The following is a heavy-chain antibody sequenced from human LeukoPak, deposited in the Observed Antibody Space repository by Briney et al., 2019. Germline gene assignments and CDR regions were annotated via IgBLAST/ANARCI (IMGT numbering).Heavy chain of an antibody. CDR3: TNANTYCGGGRCYYFDY. J-gene: IGHJ4*02. CDR2: IISKTDGGTT. D-gene: IGHD2-15*01. CDR1: GFTFSNAW. Sequence: GGPLRLSRAASGFTFSNAWMSWVRQAPGKGLEWVGRIISKTDGGTTEYAAPVKGRFTISRGDSKNTLYLQMHSLKTEDTAVYYCTNANTYCGGGRCYYFDYWGQGTLVTVRS. V-gene: IGHV3-15*01.